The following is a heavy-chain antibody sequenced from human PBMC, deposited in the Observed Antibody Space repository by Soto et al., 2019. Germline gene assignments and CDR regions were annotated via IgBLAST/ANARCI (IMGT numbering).Heavy chain of an antibody. Sequence: PGGSLRLSCAASGFTFSNAWMNWVRQAPGKWLEWVGRIKSKTDGGTTDYAAPVKGRFTISRDDSKNTLYLQMNSLKTEDTAVYYCTTSPPTYYDILTGHDTVWGQGTTVTVSS. V-gene: IGHV3-15*07. J-gene: IGHJ6*02. CDR3: TTSPPTYYDILTGHDTV. CDR1: GFTFSNAW. D-gene: IGHD3-9*01. CDR2: IKSKTDGGTT.